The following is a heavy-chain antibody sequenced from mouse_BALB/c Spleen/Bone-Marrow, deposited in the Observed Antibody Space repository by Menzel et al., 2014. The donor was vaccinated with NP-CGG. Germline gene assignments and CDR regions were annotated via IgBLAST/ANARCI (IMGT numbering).Heavy chain of an antibody. CDR1: GFNIKDTY. J-gene: IGHJ2*01. D-gene: IGHD1-1*01. Sequence: VHVKQCGAELVKPGASVKLSCTASGFNIKDTYMHWVKERPEQGLEWIGRIEPANGNTNYDPKFQGKAIITADTSSNTAYLQHNRLTAENTVEYYCARYYYGTRYYFDYWGQGTTLTVSS. CDR2: IEPANGNT. V-gene: IGHV14-3*02. CDR3: ARYYYGTRYYFDY.